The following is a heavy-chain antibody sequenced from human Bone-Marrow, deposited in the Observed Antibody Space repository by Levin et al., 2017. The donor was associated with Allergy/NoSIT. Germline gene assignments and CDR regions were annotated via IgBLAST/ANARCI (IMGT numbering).Heavy chain of an antibody. D-gene: IGHD1-26*01. CDR1: GFTVSSNY. V-gene: IGHV3-66*01. CDR3: ARGSGSYYGDD. J-gene: IGHJ4*02. Sequence: GGSLRLSCAASGFTVSSNYMSWVRQAPGKGLEWVSVTYSDGTTYYADSVKGRFTISRDSSKNILYLQMNSLRPKDTAVYYCARGSGSYYGDDWGQETLVTVSS. CDR2: TYSDGTT.